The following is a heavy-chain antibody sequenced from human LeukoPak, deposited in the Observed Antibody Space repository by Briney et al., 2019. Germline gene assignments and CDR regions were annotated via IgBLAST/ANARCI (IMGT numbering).Heavy chain of an antibody. CDR2: IYYSGST. CDR1: GGSISSGGYY. CDR3: ARSTWYYYDSSGSRTQYFDY. Sequence: PSETLSLTCTVSGGSISSGGYYWSWIRQHPGKGLEWIGYIYYSGSTYYNPSLKSRVTISVDTSKNQFSLKLSSVTAADTAVYYCARSTWYYYDSSGSRTQYFDYWGQGTLVTVSS. J-gene: IGHJ4*02. V-gene: IGHV4-31*03. D-gene: IGHD3-22*01.